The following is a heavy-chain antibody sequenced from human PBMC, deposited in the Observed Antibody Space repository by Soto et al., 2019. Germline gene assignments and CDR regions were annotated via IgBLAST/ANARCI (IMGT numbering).Heavy chain of an antibody. J-gene: IGHJ4*02. CDR2: MNPKSGNT. CDR3: VRVYGEIDY. V-gene: IGHV1-8*01. D-gene: IGHD4-17*01. CDR1: GYTFTNYD. Sequence: QVQLVQSGAEVKKPGASVKVSCKASGYTFTNYDINWVRQATGQGLEWMGWMNPKSGNTGYAQQLQGRVTMTRSTSINTAYMELSSLRSEDTAVYYCVRVYGEIDYWGQGTLVTVSS.